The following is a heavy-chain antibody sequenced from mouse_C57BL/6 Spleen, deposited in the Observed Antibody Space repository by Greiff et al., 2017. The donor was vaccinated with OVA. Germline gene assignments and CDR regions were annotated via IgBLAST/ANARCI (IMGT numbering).Heavy chain of an antibody. CDR2: IYPSDSET. CDR3: AREHLDGYYGY. V-gene: IGHV1-61*01. D-gene: IGHD2-3*01. J-gene: IGHJ2*01. CDR1: GYTFTSYW. Sequence: QVQLKQPGAELVRPGSSVKLSCKASGYTFTSYWMDWVKQRPGQGLEWIGNIYPSDSETHYNQKFKDKATLTVDKSSSTAYMQLSSLTSEDSAVYYCAREHLDGYYGYWGQGTTLTVSS.